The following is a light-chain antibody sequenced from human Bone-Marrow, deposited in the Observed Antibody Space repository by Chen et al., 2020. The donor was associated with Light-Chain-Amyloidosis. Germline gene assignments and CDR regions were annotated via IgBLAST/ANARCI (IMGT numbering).Light chain of an antibody. J-gene: IGKJ1*01. V-gene: IGKV3-15*01. CDR2: GAS. Sequence: VMTHSPVALSVSPGDTATLSCRASQSIRGNLAWYQQRPGQAPRLLIYGASARATGIPARFSGSGFETDFTLTISTIQSEDFAVYYCQQYKNWPLTFGQGTRVDIK. CDR1: QSIRGN. CDR3: QQYKNWPLT.